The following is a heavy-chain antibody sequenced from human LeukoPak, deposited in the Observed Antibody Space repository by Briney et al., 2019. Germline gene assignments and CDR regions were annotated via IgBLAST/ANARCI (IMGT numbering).Heavy chain of an antibody. Sequence: SETLSLTCTVSGGSISSGDYYWSWIRQPPGKGVEWIGYIYYTGSTYYNPSLKSRLTISVDTSKNQFSLKLSSVTAADTAVYYCARSDSSGYSELFDIWGQGTMVTVSS. J-gene: IGHJ3*02. V-gene: IGHV4-30-4*08. D-gene: IGHD3-22*01. CDR3: ARSDSSGYSELFDI. CDR1: GGSISSGDYY. CDR2: IYYTGST.